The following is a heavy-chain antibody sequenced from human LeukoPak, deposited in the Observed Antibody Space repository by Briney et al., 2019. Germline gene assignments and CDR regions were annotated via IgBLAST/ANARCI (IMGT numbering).Heavy chain of an antibody. J-gene: IGHJ4*02. CDR3: TRLYQFFDY. V-gene: IGHV3-49*04. CDR1: GFTFGDYA. CDR2: IRSKAYGGTT. D-gene: IGHD2-2*02. Sequence: GGSLRLSCTASGFTFGDYAMSWVRQAPGKGLEWVGFIRSKAYGGTTEYAASVKGRFTISRDDSKSIAYLQMNSLKTEDTAVYYCTRLYQFFDYWGQGTLVTVSS.